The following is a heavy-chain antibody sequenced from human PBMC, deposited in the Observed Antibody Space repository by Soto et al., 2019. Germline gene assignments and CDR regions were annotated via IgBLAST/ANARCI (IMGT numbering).Heavy chain of an antibody. D-gene: IGHD3-3*01. Sequence: QVQLQESGPGLVKPSETLSLTCTVSGGSVSRESHYWSWIRQTPGKGLEWIGYIYYTGSTNHNPSLRGGVFMSVDTSRDQVSLRLRSVTRADTAVYYCARDQYDFRSGSYYYAMEVWGQGTKVTVSS. J-gene: IGHJ6*02. CDR2: IYYTGST. CDR1: GGSVSRESHY. V-gene: IGHV4-61*01. CDR3: ARDQYDFRSGSYYYAMEV.